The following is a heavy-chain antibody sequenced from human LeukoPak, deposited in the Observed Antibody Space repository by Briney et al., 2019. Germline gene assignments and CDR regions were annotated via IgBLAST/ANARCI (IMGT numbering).Heavy chain of an antibody. D-gene: IGHD2-15*01. CDR1: GASFSGYY. CDR2: INHSGIT. J-gene: IGHJ4*02. Sequence: SETLSLTCAFYGASFSGYYWRWIRQPPGKGLEWIGEINHSGITTYNPSLKSRVTISVDTSKKQFSLKLNSVTAADTAVYYCAISHKWLLLDYWGQGTLLTVSS. CDR3: AISHKWLLLDY. V-gene: IGHV4-34*01.